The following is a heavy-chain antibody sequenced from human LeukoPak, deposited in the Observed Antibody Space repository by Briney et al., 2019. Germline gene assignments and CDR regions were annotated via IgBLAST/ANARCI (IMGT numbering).Heavy chain of an antibody. J-gene: IGHJ4*02. Sequence: SETLSLTCPVYGGSFSGYYWSWIRQPPGKGLEWIGEINHSGSTNYNPSLKSRVTISVDTSKNQFSLKLSSVTAADTAVYYCASRRRCSGGSCTRFLDYWGQGTLVTVSS. V-gene: IGHV4-34*01. D-gene: IGHD2-15*01. CDR2: INHSGST. CDR1: GGSFSGYY. CDR3: ASRRRCSGGSCTRFLDY.